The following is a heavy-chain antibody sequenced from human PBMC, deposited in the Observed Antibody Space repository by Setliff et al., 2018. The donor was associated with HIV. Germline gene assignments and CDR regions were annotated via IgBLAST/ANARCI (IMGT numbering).Heavy chain of an antibody. CDR1: GGSIRTGAYY. J-gene: IGHJ4*02. D-gene: IGHD6-19*01. V-gene: IGHV4-61*09. Sequence: SETLSLTCTVSGGSIRTGAYYWTWIRQSAGKGLEWIGHINTSGSTKYNPSPKSRLTMSVDSPGNQFSLTLTSVTAADTAVYYCARDPNTGWYYLDFWGPGALVTVSS. CDR3: ARDPNTGWYYLDF. CDR2: INTSGST.